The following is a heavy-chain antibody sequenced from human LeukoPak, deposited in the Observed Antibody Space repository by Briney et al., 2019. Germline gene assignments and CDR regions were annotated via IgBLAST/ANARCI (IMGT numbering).Heavy chain of an antibody. Sequence: ASVKVSCKASGYTFTGYYMHWVRQAPGQGLEWMGWISAYNGNTNYAQKLQGRVTMTTDTSTSTAYMELRSLRSDDTAVYYCARVGRNHDWYFDLWGRGTLVTVSS. V-gene: IGHV1-18*04. CDR2: ISAYNGNT. D-gene: IGHD1-14*01. CDR3: ARVGRNHDWYFDL. CDR1: GYTFTGYY. J-gene: IGHJ2*01.